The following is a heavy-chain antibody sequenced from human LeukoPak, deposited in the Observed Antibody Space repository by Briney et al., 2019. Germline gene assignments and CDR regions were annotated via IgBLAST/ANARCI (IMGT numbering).Heavy chain of an antibody. CDR3: VSFYETY. J-gene: IGHJ4*02. V-gene: IGHV3-74*01. CDR2: INSDGSWT. D-gene: IGHD2/OR15-2a*01. CDR1: GNYW. Sequence: GGSLRLSYAASGNYWMHWVRQVPGKGLVWVSHINSDGSWTSYADSVKGRFTISKDNAKNTVYLQMNSLRAEDTAVYYCVSFYETYWGRGTLVTVSS.